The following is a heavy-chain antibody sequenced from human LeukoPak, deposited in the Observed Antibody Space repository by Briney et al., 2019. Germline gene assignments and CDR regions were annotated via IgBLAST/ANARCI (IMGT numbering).Heavy chain of an antibody. D-gene: IGHD6-19*01. J-gene: IGHJ4*02. CDR1: GGSISSYY. V-gene: IGHV4-59*01. Sequence: PSETLSLTCTVSGGSISSYYWSWIRQPPGKGLEWIGYIDYSGSTNYNPSLKSRVTISVDMSKNQFSLKVTSVTAADTAVYYCATDVSGWAGYFDYWGQGTLVTVSS. CDR2: IDYSGST. CDR3: ATDVSGWAGYFDY.